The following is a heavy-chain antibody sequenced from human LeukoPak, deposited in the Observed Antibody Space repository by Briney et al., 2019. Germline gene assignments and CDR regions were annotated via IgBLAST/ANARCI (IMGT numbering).Heavy chain of an antibody. Sequence: PSETLSLTCAVYGGSFSGYYWSWIRQPPGEGLEWIGEINHSGSTNYNPSLKSRVTISVDTSKNQFSLKLSSVTAADTAVYYCARGVWLRWLQNWFDPWGQGTLVTVSS. CDR2: INHSGST. J-gene: IGHJ5*02. CDR3: ARGVWLRWLQNWFDP. D-gene: IGHD5-24*01. V-gene: IGHV4-34*01. CDR1: GGSFSGYY.